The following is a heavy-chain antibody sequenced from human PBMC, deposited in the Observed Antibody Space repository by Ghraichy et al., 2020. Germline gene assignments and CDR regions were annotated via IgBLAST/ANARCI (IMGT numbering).Heavy chain of an antibody. Sequence: ETLTLTCTVSGGSISGYYWSWIRQPPGKGLEFIGYVHYTGGTNYNPSLKSRVTISVDTSKNQFSLRLSSVTAADTAVYYCARHGSFTILGPTTYPMDVWGQGTTVTVSS. CDR1: GGSISGYY. CDR2: VHYTGGT. CDR3: ARHGSFTILGPTTYPMDV. V-gene: IGHV4-59*08. J-gene: IGHJ6*02. D-gene: IGHD3-3*01.